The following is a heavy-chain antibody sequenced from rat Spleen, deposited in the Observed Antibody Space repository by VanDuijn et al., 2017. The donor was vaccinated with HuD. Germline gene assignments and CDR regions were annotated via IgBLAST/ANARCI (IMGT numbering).Heavy chain of an antibody. CDR1: GFTFSDYN. J-gene: IGHJ2*01. V-gene: IGHV5-7*01. CDR3: ARRHYGYTDYFDY. CDR2: ISSDGSRT. Sequence: EVQLVESGGGLVQPGRSLKLSCAASGFTFSDYNMAWVRQAPTKGLEWVATISSDGSRTYYRDSMKGRFTISRDHAKSTLYLQMDSLRSEDTATYYCARRHYGYTDYFDYWGQGVMVTVSS. D-gene: IGHD1-9*01.